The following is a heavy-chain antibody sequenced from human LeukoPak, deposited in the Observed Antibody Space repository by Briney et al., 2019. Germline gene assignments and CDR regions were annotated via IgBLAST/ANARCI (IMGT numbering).Heavy chain of an antibody. CDR2: ISAYNGNT. Sequence: ASVKVSCKAYGYTFTNYGISWVRQAPGQGLEWMGWISAYNGNTNYAQTLQGRVTMTTDTSTSTAYMELRSLRSDDTAVYYCARETLYYYDSSGYYFQYFQHWGQGALVTVSS. CDR3: ARETLYYYDSSGYYFQYFQH. CDR1: GYTFTNYG. J-gene: IGHJ1*01. D-gene: IGHD3-22*01. V-gene: IGHV1-18*01.